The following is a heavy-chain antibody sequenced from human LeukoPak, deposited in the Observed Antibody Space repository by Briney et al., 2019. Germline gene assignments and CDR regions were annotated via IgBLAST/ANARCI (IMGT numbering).Heavy chain of an antibody. Sequence: GSLRLSCAASGFTFSSYSMNWVRQAPGKGLEWVSYISSSSSTIYYADSVKGRFTISRDNAKNSLYLQMNSLRAEDTAVYYCAREEDSSSWPLYGMDVWGQGTTVTVSS. D-gene: IGHD6-13*01. V-gene: IGHV3-48*04. CDR2: ISSSSSTI. CDR1: GFTFSSYS. J-gene: IGHJ6*02. CDR3: AREEDSSSWPLYGMDV.